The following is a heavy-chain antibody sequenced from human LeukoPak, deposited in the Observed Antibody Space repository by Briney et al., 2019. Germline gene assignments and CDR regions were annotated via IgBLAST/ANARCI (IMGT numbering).Heavy chain of an antibody. CDR1: GGSISSYY. V-gene: IGHV4-59*01. CDR2: IYYSGGT. J-gene: IGHJ4*02. CDR3: ARAIVAAGTPLFDY. Sequence: SGTLSLTCTVSGGSISSYYWIWIRQPPWKGLEWIGYIYYSGGTNYNPSLKSRVTISVDTSKNQFSLKLSSVTAADTAVYYCARAIVAAGTPLFDYWGQGTLVTVSS. D-gene: IGHD6-13*01.